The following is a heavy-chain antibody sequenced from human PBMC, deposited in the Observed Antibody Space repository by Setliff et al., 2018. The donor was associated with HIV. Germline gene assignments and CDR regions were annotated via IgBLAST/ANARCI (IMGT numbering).Heavy chain of an antibody. Sequence: PGESLKISCKGSGYSFTSYWNGWVRQMPGKGLEWMGIIYPGDSETRYSPSFQGQVTISADKSISTAYLQWSSLKASDTAMYYCVRYIGAAAGYIDHWGQGTLVTVSS. CDR2: IYPGDSET. CDR1: GYSFTSYW. J-gene: IGHJ4*02. V-gene: IGHV5-51*01. D-gene: IGHD6-25*01. CDR3: VRYIGAAAGYIDH.